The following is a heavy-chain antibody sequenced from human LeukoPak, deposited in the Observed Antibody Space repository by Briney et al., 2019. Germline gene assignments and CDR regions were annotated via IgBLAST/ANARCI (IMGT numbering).Heavy chain of an antibody. J-gene: IGHJ6*02. V-gene: IGHV3-11*04. Sequence: PGGSLRLSCAASGFTFSDYYMGWIRQAPGKGLEWVSYISSSGSTIYYADSVRGRFTVSRDNAKNSLFLQMSSLTVEDTAVYFCAKVLWDPNFGGLLARDFGGQGTTATSSS. D-gene: IGHD3-10*01. CDR2: ISSSGSTI. CDR3: AKVLWDPNFGGLLARDF. CDR1: GFTFSDYY.